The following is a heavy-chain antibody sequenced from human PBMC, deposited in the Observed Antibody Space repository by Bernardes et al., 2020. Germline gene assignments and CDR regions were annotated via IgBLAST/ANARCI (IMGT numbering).Heavy chain of an antibody. V-gene: IGHV1-2*02. J-gene: IGHJ4*02. CDR1: GYTFSDYY. CDR3: SRTFYYDRGGDSLFDL. D-gene: IGHD2-21*01. CDR2: TSPNSGAT. Sequence: SVKVSCTSSGYTFSDYYTHWLRQAPGQGLEWMGLTSPNSGATNHAQKFHGRVTMTRDTSISTDYMELSSLRSDDTAVYYCSRTFYYDRGGDSLFDLWGQGTPVTVSS.